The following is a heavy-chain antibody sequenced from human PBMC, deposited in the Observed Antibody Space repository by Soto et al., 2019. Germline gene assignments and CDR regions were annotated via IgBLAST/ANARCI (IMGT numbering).Heavy chain of an antibody. Sequence: EVQLVESGGGLVQPGGSLRLSCAASGFTFSSYWMSWVRQAPGKGLEWVANIKQDGSEKYYVVSVKGRFTISRDNAKNSLYLQMNSLRAEDTAVYYCARVLRSFGESFHFDYWGQGTLVTVSS. CDR2: IKQDGSEK. CDR1: GFTFSSYW. D-gene: IGHD3-10*01. CDR3: ARVLRSFGESFHFDY. V-gene: IGHV3-7*01. J-gene: IGHJ4*02.